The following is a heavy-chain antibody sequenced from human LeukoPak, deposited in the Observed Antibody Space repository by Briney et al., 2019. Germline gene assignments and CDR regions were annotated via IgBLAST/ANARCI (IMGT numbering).Heavy chain of an antibody. Sequence: GGCLRLSCAASGFTFSSYAMAWVRQAPGKGLEWVSTISGSAIYTYYADSVKGRFTISRDNSKNTLYLQMDSLRAEDTAVYYCAKTYYYDGSGRALDYWGQGTLVTVSS. CDR2: ISGSAIYT. J-gene: IGHJ4*02. CDR1: GFTFSSYA. D-gene: IGHD3-22*01. CDR3: AKTYYYDGSGRALDY. V-gene: IGHV3-23*01.